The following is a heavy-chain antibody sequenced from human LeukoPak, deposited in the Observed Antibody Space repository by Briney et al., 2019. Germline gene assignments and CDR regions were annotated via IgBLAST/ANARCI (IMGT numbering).Heavy chain of an antibody. J-gene: IGHJ5*02. Sequence: SETLSLTCTVSGGSISSGSYYWSWIRQPAGKGLEWIGRIYTSGSTNYNPSLKSRVTISVDTSKNQFSLKLSSVTAADTAVYYCARVPGIAVAGTYRFDPWGQGTLVTVSS. V-gene: IGHV4-61*02. CDR2: IYTSGST. CDR1: GGSISSGSYY. CDR3: ARVPGIAVAGTYRFDP. D-gene: IGHD6-19*01.